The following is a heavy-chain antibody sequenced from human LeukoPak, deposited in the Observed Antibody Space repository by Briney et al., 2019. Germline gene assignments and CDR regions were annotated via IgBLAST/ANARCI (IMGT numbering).Heavy chain of an antibody. J-gene: IGHJ6*02. Sequence: GGSLRLSCAASGFTFSSYSMNWVRQAPGKGLEWVSSISSSSSYIYYADSVKGRFTISRDNAKNSLYLQMNSLRAEDTAVYYCARDRGVAAASYYYYGMDVWGQGTTVTVSS. D-gene: IGHD6-13*01. CDR3: ARDRGVAAASYYYYGMDV. CDR1: GFTFSSYS. V-gene: IGHV3-21*01. CDR2: ISSSSSYI.